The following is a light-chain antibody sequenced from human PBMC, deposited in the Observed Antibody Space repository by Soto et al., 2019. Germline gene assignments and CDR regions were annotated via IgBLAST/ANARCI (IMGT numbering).Light chain of an antibody. CDR3: QQYNNWPLT. V-gene: IGKV3-15*01. CDR1: QSVSSN. Sequence: EIVMTQSPATLSVSPGERATLSCRASQSVSSNLAWYQQKPGQAPRLLIYGASTRATGIPARFSGSGSGTEFTLNLSSLPSEDFAVYYCQQYNNWPLTFGGGTKVEIK. J-gene: IGKJ4*01. CDR2: GAS.